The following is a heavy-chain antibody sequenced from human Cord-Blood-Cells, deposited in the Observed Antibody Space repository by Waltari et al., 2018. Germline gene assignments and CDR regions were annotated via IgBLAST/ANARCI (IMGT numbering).Heavy chain of an antibody. J-gene: IGHJ6*02. CDR2: IKSKTDGVTT. CDR3: TTDRSGWYYYYYGMDV. Sequence: EVQLVESGGGLVKPGGSLRLSCAASGFTFSNAWMSWVRQAPGKGLEWVGRIKSKTDGVTTDYAAPVKGRFTIPRDDSKNTLYLQMNSLKTEDTAVYYCTTDRSGWYYYYYGMDVWGQGTTVTVSS. CDR1: GFTFSNAW. V-gene: IGHV3-15*01. D-gene: IGHD6-19*01.